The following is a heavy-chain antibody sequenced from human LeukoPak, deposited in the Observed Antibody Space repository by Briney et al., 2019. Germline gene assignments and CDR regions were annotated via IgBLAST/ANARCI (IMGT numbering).Heavy chain of an antibody. J-gene: IGHJ4*02. CDR1: GFTFSNYA. D-gene: IGHD6-13*01. CDR2: ISYDGSVE. Sequence: PGRSLRLSCAASGFTFSNYAMHWVRQAPGKGLEWVALISYDGSVEKNAASVKGRFTISRDNSKNTLYLQMNSLRTEDPAVYYCARALGSSWDSSLDSWGQGTLVPVSS. V-gene: IGHV3-30*04. CDR3: ARALGSSWDSSLDS.